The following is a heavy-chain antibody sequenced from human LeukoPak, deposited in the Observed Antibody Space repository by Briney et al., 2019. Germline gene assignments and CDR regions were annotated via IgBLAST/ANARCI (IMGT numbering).Heavy chain of an antibody. CDR1: GFTFSSYA. D-gene: IGHD5-12*01. V-gene: IGHV3-23*01. CDR2: ISGSGDNT. J-gene: IGHJ4*02. CDR3: ARDLVDSGYACLDY. Sequence: AGGSLRLSCAASGFTFSSYAMSWVRQAPGKGLEWVSGISGSGDNTYYADSVKGRFTISRDNAKNTLYLQMNSLRAEDTAVYYCARDLVDSGYACLDYWGQGTLVTVSS.